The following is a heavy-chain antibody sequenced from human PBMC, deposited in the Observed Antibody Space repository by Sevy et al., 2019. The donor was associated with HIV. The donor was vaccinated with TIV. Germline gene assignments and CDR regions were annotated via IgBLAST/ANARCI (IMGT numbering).Heavy chain of an antibody. Sequence: GGSLRLSCAASGFNFSSYWMHWVRQAPGKGLVWVSRISSDGSITNYADSVKGRFTFSRDNAKNTGYLQMNSLRVEDTALYYCARAESVSTRNAMDVWGQGTTVTVSS. CDR3: ARAESVSTRNAMDV. CDR2: ISSDGSIT. J-gene: IGHJ6*02. V-gene: IGHV3-74*01. CDR1: GFNFSSYW. D-gene: IGHD4-17*01.